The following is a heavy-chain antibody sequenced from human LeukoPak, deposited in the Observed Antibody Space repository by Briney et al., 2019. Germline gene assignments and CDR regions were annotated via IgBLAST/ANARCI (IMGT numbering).Heavy chain of an antibody. Sequence: PGGSLRLSCAVSGFPFGNSWMYWVRQAPGKGLEGVANINKDGGGISYVDSVKGLFIISRDNARNSLYLQMNSLRVEDTAVYFCAGGNSMDVWGKGTAVTVSS. V-gene: IGHV3-7*03. CDR2: INKDGGGI. D-gene: IGHD1/OR15-1a*01. J-gene: IGHJ6*04. CDR3: AGGNSMDV. CDR1: GFPFGNSW.